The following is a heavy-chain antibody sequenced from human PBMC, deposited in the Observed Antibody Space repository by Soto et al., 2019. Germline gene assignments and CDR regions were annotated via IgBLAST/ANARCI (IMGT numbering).Heavy chain of an antibody. V-gene: IGHV5-10-1*01. J-gene: IGHJ2*01. Sequence: EVQLVQSGAEVKKPGESLRISCKGSGYSFTSHWISWVRQMPGKGLEWMGRIDPSDSYTSYSPSFQGHVTISADKSICTVSLQWSSLKASDTATYYCARGDTALSYWYFDLWGRGALVTVSS. D-gene: IGHD5-18*01. CDR3: ARGDTALSYWYFDL. CDR1: GYSFTSHW. CDR2: IDPSDSYT.